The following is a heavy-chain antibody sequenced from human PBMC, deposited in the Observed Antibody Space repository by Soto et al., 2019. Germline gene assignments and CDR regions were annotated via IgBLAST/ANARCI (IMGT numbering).Heavy chain of an antibody. Sequence: PGGSLRLSCAASGFTFSDYYMSWIRQAPGKGLEWVSYISSSSSYTNYADSVKGRFTISRDNAKNSLYLQMNSLRAEDTAVYYCARHDYYYYYGMDVWGQGTTVTVSS. CDR1: GFTFSDYY. V-gene: IGHV3-11*03. CDR2: ISSSSSYT. CDR3: ARHDYYYYYGMDV. J-gene: IGHJ6*02.